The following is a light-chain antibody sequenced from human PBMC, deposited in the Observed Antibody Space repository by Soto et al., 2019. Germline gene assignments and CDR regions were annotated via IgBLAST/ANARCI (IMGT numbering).Light chain of an antibody. Sequence: QSALTQPASVSGSPGQSITISCTGTSSDVGSYNLVSWYQQHPGKAPKLIICESSKRPSGVSNRFSGSKSGNTASLTISGLQAEDEADYFCCSYAGSSTLGVLGTGTKLTVL. V-gene: IGLV2-23*01. J-gene: IGLJ1*01. CDR1: SSDVGSYNL. CDR3: CSYAGSSTLGV. CDR2: ESS.